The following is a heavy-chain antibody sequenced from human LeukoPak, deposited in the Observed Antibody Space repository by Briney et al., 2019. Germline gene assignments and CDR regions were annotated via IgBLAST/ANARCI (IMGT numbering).Heavy chain of an antibody. Sequence: GSLRLSCAAPGFTFSSYAMSWVRQAPGKGLEWVSAISGSGGSTYYANSVKGRFTISRDNSKNTLYLQMNSLRAEDTAVYYCAKGPIVGATIREYYFDYWGQGTLVTVSS. CDR3: AKGPIVGATIREYYFDY. V-gene: IGHV3-23*01. CDR2: ISGSGGST. D-gene: IGHD1-26*01. J-gene: IGHJ4*02. CDR1: GFTFSSYA.